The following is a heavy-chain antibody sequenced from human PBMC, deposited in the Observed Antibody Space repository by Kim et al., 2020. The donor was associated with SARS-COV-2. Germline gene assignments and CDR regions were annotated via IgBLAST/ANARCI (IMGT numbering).Heavy chain of an antibody. Sequence: YADSGKGRFTISRDNSKNTLYLQMNSLRAEDTAVYYCAREILPAPFYGMDVWGQGTTVTVSS. CDR3: AREILPAPFYGMDV. J-gene: IGHJ6*02. D-gene: IGHD2-2*01. V-gene: IGHV3-33*01.